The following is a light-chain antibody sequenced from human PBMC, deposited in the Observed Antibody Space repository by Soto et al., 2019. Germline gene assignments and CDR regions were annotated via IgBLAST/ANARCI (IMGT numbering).Light chain of an antibody. Sequence: DIRLTQSPSTLSASVADRVTITCRASQSITARLAWYQQKPGKAPKLLIYDASILERGVPSRFSGSGSGTEFTLTISTLQPDDFATYYCQQHNTFSLTFGGGTKVDIK. CDR3: QQHNTFSLT. J-gene: IGKJ4*01. CDR2: DAS. CDR1: QSITAR. V-gene: IGKV1-5*01.